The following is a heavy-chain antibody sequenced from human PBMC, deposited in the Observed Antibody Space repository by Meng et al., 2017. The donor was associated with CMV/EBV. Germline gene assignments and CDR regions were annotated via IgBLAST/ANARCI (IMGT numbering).Heavy chain of an antibody. CDR2: ISSSSSTI. V-gene: IGHV3-48*04. Sequence: GESLKISCAASGFTFSSYSMNWVRQAPGKGLEWVSYISSSSSTIYYADSVKGRFTISRDNAKNSLYLQMNSLRAEDTAVYYCAGDRTRWIQLWLQGDYWGQGTLVTVSS. J-gene: IGHJ4*02. D-gene: IGHD5-18*01. CDR1: GFTFSSYS. CDR3: AGDRTRWIQLWLQGDY.